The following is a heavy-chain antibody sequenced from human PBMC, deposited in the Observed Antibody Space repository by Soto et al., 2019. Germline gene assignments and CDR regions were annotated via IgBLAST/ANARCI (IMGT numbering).Heavy chain of an antibody. Sequence: GASVKVSRKASGYSFSSYGVAWVRQAHGQRIEWMGWISAYNGNTNYAQKLQGRVTMTTDTSTSTAYMELRRLRSDDTAVYYCARHIHPPEFDYWGQGTLVTVSS. CDR2: ISAYNGNT. V-gene: IGHV1-18*01. J-gene: IGHJ4*02. CDR3: ARHIHPPEFDY. CDR1: GYSFSSYG.